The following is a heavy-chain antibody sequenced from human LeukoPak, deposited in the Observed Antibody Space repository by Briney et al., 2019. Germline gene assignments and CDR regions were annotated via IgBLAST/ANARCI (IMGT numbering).Heavy chain of an antibody. J-gene: IGHJ6*04. CDR3: AKDPYYYGSGSYSQGDV. CDR1: GFSNYA. V-gene: IGHV3-30*04. Sequence: GKSLRLSCAASGFSNYAMNWDRPAPGKGLEWVARISYDGTNKYYADSVKGRFTISRDNSKNTVYLQMNSLRAEDTAVYCCAKDPYYYGSGSYSQGDVWGKGTTVTVSS. CDR2: ISYDGTNK. D-gene: IGHD3-10*01.